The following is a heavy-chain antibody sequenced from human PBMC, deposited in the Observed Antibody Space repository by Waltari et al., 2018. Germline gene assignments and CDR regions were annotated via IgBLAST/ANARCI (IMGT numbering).Heavy chain of an antibody. D-gene: IGHD5-12*01. CDR1: GFNINYNY. V-gene: IGHV3-53*01. Sequence: EVQLVESGGGLIQPGGSLRLSCAASGFNINYNYMSWVRQAPGKGLEWVSVIYAGSGGTFYAESVKGRFTVSRDNSKTTVHLDLHSLTGEDSAVYYCARAGLGSPLQWLQLLDSWGRGTLVTVSS. CDR2: IYAGSGGT. CDR3: ARAGLGSPLQWLQLLDS. J-gene: IGHJ4*02.